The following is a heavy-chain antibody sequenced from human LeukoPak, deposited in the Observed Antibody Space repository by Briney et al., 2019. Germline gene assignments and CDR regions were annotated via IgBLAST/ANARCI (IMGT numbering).Heavy chain of an antibody. CDR2: IYSGGST. D-gene: IGHD2-15*01. V-gene: IGHV3-66*01. CDR1: GFTVSSNY. CDR3: ARDLAHCSGGSCWVDY. J-gene: IGHJ4*02. Sequence: GGSLRLSCAASGFTVSSNYMSWVRQAPGKGLEWVSVIYSGGSTYYADSVKGRFTISRDNSKNTLYLQMNSLRAEDTAVYYCARDLAHCSGGSCWVDYWGQGTLVTVSS.